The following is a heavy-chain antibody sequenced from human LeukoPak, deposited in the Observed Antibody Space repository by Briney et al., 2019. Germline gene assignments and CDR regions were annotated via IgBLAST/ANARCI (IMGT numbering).Heavy chain of an antibody. D-gene: IGHD5-18*01. CDR2: IIPIFGTA. J-gene: IGHJ2*01. V-gene: IGHV1-69*13. CDR1: GYTFTSYY. CDR3: ARVRDVDTAMVGPGYFDL. Sequence: SVKVSCKASGYTFTSYYMHWVRQAPGQGLEWMGGIIPIFGTANYAQKFQGRVTITADESTSTAYMELSSLRSEDTAVYYCARVRDVDTAMVGPGYFDLWGRGTLVTVSS.